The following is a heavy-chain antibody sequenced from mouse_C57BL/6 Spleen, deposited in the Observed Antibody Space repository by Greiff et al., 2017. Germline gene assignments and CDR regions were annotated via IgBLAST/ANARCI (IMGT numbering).Heavy chain of an antibody. CDR2: IDPEDGET. Sequence: EVQLQQSGAELVKPGASVKLSCTASGFNINDYCMHWVKQRPEQGLEWIGRIDPEDGETKYAPKFQGKATITADTSSNTAYLQLSSLTSEDTAVYCCARRRLRRAMDYWGQGTLVTVSS. J-gene: IGHJ4*01. D-gene: IGHD2-4*01. V-gene: IGHV14-2*01. CDR3: ARRRLRRAMDY. CDR1: GFNINDYC.